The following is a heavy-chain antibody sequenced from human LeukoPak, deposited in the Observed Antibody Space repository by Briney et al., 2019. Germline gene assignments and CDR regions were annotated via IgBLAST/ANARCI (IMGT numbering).Heavy chain of an antibody. CDR2: INPNSGGT. V-gene: IGHV1-2*02. CDR1: GYTFTGYY. D-gene: IGHD1-26*01. J-gene: IGHJ1*01. CDR3: AREWELLRKYLYH. Sequence: ASVKVSCKASGYTFTGYYLHWVRQAPGQGLDWMGWINPNSGGTTYAQDFKGRVTMTWDTSISTAYMELSRLRSDDTAVYYCAREWELLRKYLYHWGQGTLVTVSS.